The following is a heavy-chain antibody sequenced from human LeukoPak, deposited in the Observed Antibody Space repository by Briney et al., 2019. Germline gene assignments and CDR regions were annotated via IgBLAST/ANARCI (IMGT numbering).Heavy chain of an antibody. CDR3: AKDPGSMVRGFYMDV. J-gene: IGHJ6*03. D-gene: IGHD3-10*01. CDR1: GFTFSSYG. CDR2: IRYDGSNK. V-gene: IGHV3-30*02. Sequence: GGSLRLSCAASGFTFSSYGMHWVRQAPGKGLEWVAFIRYDGSNKYYADSVKGRFTISRDNSKNTLYLQMNSLRAEDTAVYYCAKDPGSMVRGFYMDVWGKGTTVTVSS.